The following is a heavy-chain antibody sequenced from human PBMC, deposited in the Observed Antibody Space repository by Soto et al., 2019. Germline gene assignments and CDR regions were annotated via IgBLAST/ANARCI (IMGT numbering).Heavy chain of an antibody. D-gene: IGHD3-10*01. CDR1: GFTFSNVW. CDR3: TTVGYYGSGSYLAPYFNY. Sequence: GGSLRLSCAASGFTFSNVWMNWVRQAPGKGLEWVGRIKSKSDGGTTDYVAPVKGRFTISRDDSKNTLYLQMNSLKTEDTAVYYCTTVGYYGSGSYLAPYFNYWGQGTLVTVSS. J-gene: IGHJ4*02. V-gene: IGHV3-15*01. CDR2: IKSKSDGGTT.